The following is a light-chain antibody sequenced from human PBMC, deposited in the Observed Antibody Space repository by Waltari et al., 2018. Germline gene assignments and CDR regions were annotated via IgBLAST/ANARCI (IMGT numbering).Light chain of an antibody. V-gene: IGLV3-1*01. CDR1: QLGHHY. CDR2: EDN. Sequence: SSALTQPPSVSVSPGQKASITCSGDQLGHHYASWYQQKPGQSPLLVIYEDNKRPSGIPERFSGSSSGNTATLTISGTQAMDEADYYCQAWDSSPYVFGTGTKVTVL. J-gene: IGLJ1*01. CDR3: QAWDSSPYV.